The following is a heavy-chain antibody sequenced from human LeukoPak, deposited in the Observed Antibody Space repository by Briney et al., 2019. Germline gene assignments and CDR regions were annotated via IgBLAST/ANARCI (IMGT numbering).Heavy chain of an antibody. CDR2: IYYSGST. V-gene: IGHV4-59*12. CDR3: ARGHTDVFDY. CDR1: GDSISSYY. D-gene: IGHD2-8*02. J-gene: IGHJ4*02. Sequence: PSETLSLTCTVSGDSISSYYWTWIRQPPGKGLEWIGYIYYSGSTNYNPSLKSRVTISVDTSKNQFSLKLSSVTAADTAVYYCARGHTDVFDYWGQGTLVTVSS.